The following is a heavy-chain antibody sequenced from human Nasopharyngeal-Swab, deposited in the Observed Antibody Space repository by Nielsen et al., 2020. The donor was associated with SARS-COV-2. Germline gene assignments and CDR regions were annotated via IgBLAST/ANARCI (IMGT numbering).Heavy chain of an antibody. CDR2: IYYSGST. J-gene: IGHJ6*03. CDR1: GGSISSGSYY. CDR3: ARHKYCSSTSCYFRREKASYYYMDV. Sequence: SETLSLTCTVSGGSISSGSYYWGWIRQPPGKGLEWIGSIYYSGSTYYNPSLKSRVTISVDTSKNQFSLKLSSVTAADTAVYYCARHKYCSSTSCYFRREKASYYYMDVWGKGTTVTVSS. V-gene: IGHV4-39*01. D-gene: IGHD2-2*01.